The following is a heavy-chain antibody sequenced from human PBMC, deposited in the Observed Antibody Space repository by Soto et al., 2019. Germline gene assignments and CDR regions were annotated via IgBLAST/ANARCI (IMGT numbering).Heavy chain of an antibody. CDR2: ISSTTNYI. CDR1: GFAFSSYA. J-gene: IGHJ4*02. CDR3: ARESEDLTSNFDY. Sequence: GGSLRRSCAASGFAFSSYAMSWVRQVPGKGLEWVSSISSTTNYIYYGDSMKGRFTISRDNAKNSLYLEMNSLRAEDTAVYYCARESEDLTSNFDYWGQGTLVTVSS. V-gene: IGHV3-21*06.